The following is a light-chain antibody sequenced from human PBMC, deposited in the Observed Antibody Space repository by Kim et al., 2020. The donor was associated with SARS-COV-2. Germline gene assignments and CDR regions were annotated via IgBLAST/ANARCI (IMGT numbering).Light chain of an antibody. J-gene: IGKJ2*02. CDR2: AAS. CDR3: QQFQSYPCT. CDR1: QGISSF. Sequence: SASLGDRVTITCRASQGISSFLAWFQQKPGKAPEHLIYAASTLQSGVPSRFSGSGSGTEYSLTITGLQPEDFATYFCQQFQSYPCTFGQGTKLEI. V-gene: IGKV1-9*01.